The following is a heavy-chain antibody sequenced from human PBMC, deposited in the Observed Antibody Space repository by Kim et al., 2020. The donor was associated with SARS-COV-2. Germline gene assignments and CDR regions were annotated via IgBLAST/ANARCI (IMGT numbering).Heavy chain of an antibody. J-gene: IGHJ4*02. D-gene: IGHD3-22*01. V-gene: IGHV4-34*01. CDR3: ARDPSTYDSSGYAFDY. Sequence: SLKSRVTISVDTSKNQFSLKLSSVTAADTAVYYCARDPSTYDSSGYAFDYWGQGTLVTVSS.